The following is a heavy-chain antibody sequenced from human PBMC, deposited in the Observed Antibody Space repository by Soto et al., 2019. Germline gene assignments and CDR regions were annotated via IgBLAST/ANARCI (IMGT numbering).Heavy chain of an antibody. V-gene: IGHV4-4*07. CDR3: ARDTDYSDYTNWLGP. CDR1: GGTISSYY. CDR2: IYTSGST. J-gene: IGHJ5*02. D-gene: IGHD4-17*01. Sequence: PSETLSLTCTVCGGTISSYYLSWTRQPAGKGLEWIGRIYTSGSTNYNPSLKSRVTMSVDTSKNQFSLKLSSVTAADTAVYYFARDTDYSDYTNWLGPRGQRPLGSVSS.